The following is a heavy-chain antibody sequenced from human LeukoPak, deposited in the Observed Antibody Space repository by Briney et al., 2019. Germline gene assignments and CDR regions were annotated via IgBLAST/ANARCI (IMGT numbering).Heavy chain of an antibody. Sequence: PGGSLRLSCAASGFTFSSYAMSWVRQAPGKGLEWVSAISGSGGSTYYADSVKGRFTISRDNSKNTLYLQMNSLRAEDTAVYYCAKMSGITIFGVVRYGMDVWGQGTTVTVSS. CDR3: AKMSGITIFGVVRYGMDV. CDR2: ISGSGGST. CDR1: GFTFSSYA. D-gene: IGHD3-3*01. V-gene: IGHV3-23*01. J-gene: IGHJ6*02.